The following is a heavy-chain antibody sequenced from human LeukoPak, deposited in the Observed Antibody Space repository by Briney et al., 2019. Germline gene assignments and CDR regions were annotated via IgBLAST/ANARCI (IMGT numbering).Heavy chain of an antibody. CDR3: ARHLGSTWSIPFDY. J-gene: IGHJ4*02. Sequence: SETLSLTCAVYGGSFSGYYWSWIRQPPGKGLEWIGEINHSGSTNYNPSLKSRVTISVDTSKNQFSLKLSSVTAADTAVYYCARHLGSTWSIPFDYWGQGTLVTVSS. CDR2: INHSGST. CDR1: GGSFSGYY. V-gene: IGHV4-34*01. D-gene: IGHD6-13*01.